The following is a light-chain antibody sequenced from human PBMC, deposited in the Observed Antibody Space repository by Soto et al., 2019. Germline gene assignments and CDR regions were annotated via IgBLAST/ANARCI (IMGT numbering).Light chain of an antibody. CDR1: QDIKNY. CDR3: QQFDSVPCT. Sequence: IQMTQSPSSLSASVGDRITITCQSSQDIKNYVIWYQHKPGKAPKLLIYDAASLGTGVSSRFSGSGSGTHFTLAISSIQPEDMATYYCQQFDSVPCTFGQGTKLEIK. CDR2: DAA. J-gene: IGKJ2*02. V-gene: IGKV1-33*01.